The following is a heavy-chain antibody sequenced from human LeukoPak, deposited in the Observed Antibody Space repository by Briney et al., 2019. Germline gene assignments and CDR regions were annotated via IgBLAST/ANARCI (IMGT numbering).Heavy chain of an antibody. D-gene: IGHD6-19*01. CDR1: GGSISSYY. V-gene: IGHV4-59*08. CDR2: IYYSGST. CDR3: ARPAFYHSSGWTHAFDI. Sequence: SETLSLTCTVSGGSISSYYWSWIRQPPGKGLEWIGYIYYSGSTNYNPSLKSRVTISVDTSKNQFSLKLSSVTAADTAVYYCARPAFYHSSGWTHAFDIWGQGTVVTVSS. J-gene: IGHJ3*02.